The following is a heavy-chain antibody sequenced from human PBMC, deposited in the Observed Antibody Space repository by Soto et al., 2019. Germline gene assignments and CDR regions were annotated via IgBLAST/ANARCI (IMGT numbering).Heavy chain of an antibody. Sequence: ASVKVSCKASGYTFTGYYMHWVRQAPGQGLEWMGWINPNSGGTNYAQKFQGWVTMTRDTSISTAYMELSRLRSDDTAVYYCASGDRSTGVVIILGWFDPWGQGTLVTVSS. J-gene: IGHJ5*02. CDR2: INPNSGGT. CDR3: ASGDRSTGVVIILGWFDP. V-gene: IGHV1-2*04. CDR1: GYTFTGYY. D-gene: IGHD3-3*01.